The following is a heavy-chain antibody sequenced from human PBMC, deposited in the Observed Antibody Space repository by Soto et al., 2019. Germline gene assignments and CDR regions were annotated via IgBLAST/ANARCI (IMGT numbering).Heavy chain of an antibody. V-gene: IGHV3-9*01. CDR1: GFTFDDYA. CDR2: ISWNSGII. J-gene: IGHJ4*02. Sequence: EVQLVESGGGLVQPGRSLRLSCAASGFTFDDYAMHWVRQAPGQGLEWVSGISWNSGIIDYADSVKGRFTISRDNAKNFLYLQMNSLRAKDTALYYCAKGYSYGVLEPLGYWGQGTLVTVSS. D-gene: IGHD5-18*01. CDR3: AKGYSYGVLEPLGY.